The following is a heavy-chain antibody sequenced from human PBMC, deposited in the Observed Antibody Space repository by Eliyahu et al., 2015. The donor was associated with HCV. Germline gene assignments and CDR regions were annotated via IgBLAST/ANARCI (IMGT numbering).Heavy chain of an antibody. CDR3: ARSDGYSYGEFDY. D-gene: IGHD5-18*01. J-gene: IGHJ4*02. V-gene: IGHV4-59*01. CDR2: SVTVGTP. Sequence: QVQLQESGPGLVKPSETLSLTCTVSGGSIRSYYWSWNPAAPREGPAVVWIISVTVGTPTTTPLKSRVTISVDTSNSQFSLKLNSVTAADTAMYYCARSDGYSYGEFDYWGQGTLVTVSS. CDR1: GGSIRSYY.